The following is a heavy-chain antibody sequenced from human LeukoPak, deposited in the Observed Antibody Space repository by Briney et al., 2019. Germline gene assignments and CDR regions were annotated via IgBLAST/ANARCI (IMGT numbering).Heavy chain of an antibody. CDR1: GYTFTGYY. J-gene: IGHJ6*03. V-gene: IGHV1-2*02. CDR3: ARDRIYGGNLYYYMDV. Sequence: ASVKVSCKASGYTFTGYYMRWVRQAPGQGLEWMGWINPNSGGTNYAQKFQGRVTMTRDTSISTAYMELSRLGSDDTAVYYCARDRIYGGNLYYYMDVWGKGTTVTISS. CDR2: INPNSGGT. D-gene: IGHD4-23*01.